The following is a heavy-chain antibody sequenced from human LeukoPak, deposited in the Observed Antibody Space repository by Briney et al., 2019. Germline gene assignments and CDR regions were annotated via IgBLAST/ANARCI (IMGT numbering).Heavy chain of an antibody. J-gene: IGHJ4*02. CDR1: GFTFTTYW. CDR3: ARDRDFYGSGSFFTY. Sequence: GGSLRLSCAASGFTFTTYWMTWVRQAPGKGLEWVANIKEDGSEKYYVDPVKGRFTISRDNAKNSLYLQMNSLTAEDTAVYYCARDRDFYGSGSFFTYWGQGTLVTVSS. V-gene: IGHV3-7*05. D-gene: IGHD3-10*01. CDR2: IKEDGSEK.